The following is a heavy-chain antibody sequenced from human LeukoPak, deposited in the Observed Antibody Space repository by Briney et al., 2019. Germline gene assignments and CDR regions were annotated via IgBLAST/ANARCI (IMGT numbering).Heavy chain of an antibody. V-gene: IGHV1-46*01. CDR2: INPSGGST. Sequence: GASVKVSCKASGYTFTSYYMHCVRQAPGQGLEWMGIINPSGGSTSYAQKFQGRVTMTRDMSTSTVYMELSSLRSEDTAVYYCARDSSSRNWFDPWGQGTLVTVSS. CDR3: ARDSSSRNWFDP. J-gene: IGHJ5*02. D-gene: IGHD6-6*01. CDR1: GYTFTSYY.